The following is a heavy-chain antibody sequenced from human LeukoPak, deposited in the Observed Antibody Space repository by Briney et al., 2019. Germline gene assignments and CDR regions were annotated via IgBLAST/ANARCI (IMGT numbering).Heavy chain of an antibody. CDR2: ISGSGGST. CDR3: AIAFLIVVVPAAHPVY. J-gene: IGHJ4*02. CDR1: GFTFSSYD. V-gene: IGHV3-23*01. D-gene: IGHD2-2*01. Sequence: GGSLRLSCAASGFTFSSYDMSWVRQAPGKGLEWVAAISGSGGSTYYADSVKGRFTISRDNSKNSLNLQMNSLRAEDTAVYYCAIAFLIVVVPAAHPVYGGEGTLVTPSS.